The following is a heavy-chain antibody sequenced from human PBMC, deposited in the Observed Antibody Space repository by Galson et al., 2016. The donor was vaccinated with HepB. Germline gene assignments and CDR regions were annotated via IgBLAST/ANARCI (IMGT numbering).Heavy chain of an antibody. J-gene: IGHJ4*02. V-gene: IGHV3-23*01. D-gene: IGHD4-17*01. CDR1: GFTFHDAW. CDR3: LSTTLTTTL. Sequence: SLRLSCAASGFTFHDAWMSWVRQAPGKGLEWVSSISDSGDKTFYADSVKGRFTVSRDNSKNTLFLHMTSLRADDTALYYCLSTTLTTTLGGQGTLVIVSA. CDR2: ISDSGDKT.